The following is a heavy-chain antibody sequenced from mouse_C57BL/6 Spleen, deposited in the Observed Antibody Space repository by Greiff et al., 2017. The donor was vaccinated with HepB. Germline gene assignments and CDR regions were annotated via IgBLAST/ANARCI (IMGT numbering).Heavy chain of an antibody. V-gene: IGHV14-3*01. J-gene: IGHJ4*01. D-gene: IGHD1-1*01. Sequence: VQLQQSVAELVRPGASVKLSCTASGFNIKNTYMHWVKQRPEQGLEWIGRIDPANGNTKYAPKFQGKATITADTSSNTAYLQLSSLTSEDTAIYYWAGIAVVGYYAMDYWGQGTSVTVSS. CDR1: GFNIKNTY. CDR2: IDPANGNT. CDR3: AGIAVVGYYAMDY.